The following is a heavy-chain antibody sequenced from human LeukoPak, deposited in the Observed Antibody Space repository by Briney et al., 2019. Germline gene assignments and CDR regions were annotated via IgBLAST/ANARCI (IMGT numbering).Heavy chain of an antibody. CDR1: GFTFSSYG. V-gene: IGHV3-33*01. CDR3: AREGYGGNSPFDY. D-gene: IGHD4-23*01. Sequence: GGSLRLSCAASGFTFSSYGMHWVRQAPGKGLEWVAAIWYDGSNKYYADSVKGRFTISRDNSKNTLYLQMNSLRAEDTAVYYCAREGYGGNSPFDYWGQGTLVTVSS. CDR2: IWYDGSNK. J-gene: IGHJ4*02.